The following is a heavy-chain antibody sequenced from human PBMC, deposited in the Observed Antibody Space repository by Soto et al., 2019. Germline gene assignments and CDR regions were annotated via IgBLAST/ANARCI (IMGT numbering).Heavy chain of an antibody. D-gene: IGHD2-21*02. J-gene: IGHJ6*02. CDR1: GYTFTSYY. Sequence: ASVNVSCKASGYTFTSYYMHWVRQAPGQGLEWMGIINPSGGSTSYAQKFQGRVTMTRDTSTSTVYMELSSLRSEDTAVYYCASALIVVVTAPYYYYGMDVWGQGTTVTVSS. V-gene: IGHV1-46*01. CDR3: ASALIVVVTAPYYYYGMDV. CDR2: INPSGGST.